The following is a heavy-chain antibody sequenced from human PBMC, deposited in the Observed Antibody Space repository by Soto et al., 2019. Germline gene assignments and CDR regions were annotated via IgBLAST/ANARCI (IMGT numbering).Heavy chain of an antibody. V-gene: IGHV4-59*01. D-gene: IGHD5-12*01. CDR1: GGSISSYY. Sequence: SGTLSLTCTVSGGSISSYYWSWIRQPPGKGLEWIGYIYYSGSTNYNPSLKSRVTISVDTSKNQFSLKLSSVTAADTAVYYCARVSRPWLPFDYWGQGTLVTVSS. CDR2: IYYSGST. J-gene: IGHJ4*02. CDR3: ARVSRPWLPFDY.